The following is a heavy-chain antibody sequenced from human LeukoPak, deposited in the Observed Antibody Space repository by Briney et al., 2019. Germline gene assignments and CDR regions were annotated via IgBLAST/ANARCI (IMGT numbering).Heavy chain of an antibody. Sequence: SETLSLTCAVYGGSFSGFDWSWIRQPRGKGLEWIGEITHSGSTNYNPSLKSRVTISVDTSKSQFSLKLNSVTAADTAVYYCARRLRFYYYYMDVWGKGTTVTISS. CDR3: ARRLRFYYYYMDV. CDR1: GGSFSGFD. V-gene: IGHV4-34*01. CDR2: ITHSGST. J-gene: IGHJ6*03. D-gene: IGHD2-15*01.